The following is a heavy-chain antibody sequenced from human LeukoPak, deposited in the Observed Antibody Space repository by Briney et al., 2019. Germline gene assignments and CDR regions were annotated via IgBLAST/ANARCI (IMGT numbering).Heavy chain of an antibody. Sequence: GGSLRLSCTASGFTVSRNYMNWVRQAPGKGLEWVSVIHSGGTTRYADSVRGRFTISTDDSKNTLYLQMNSMRAEDTAIYYCARHEAGRSRGFDYWGQGTLVTVSS. CDR1: GFTVSRNY. CDR3: ARHEAGRSRGFDY. V-gene: IGHV3-66*04. CDR2: IHSGGTT. J-gene: IGHJ4*02.